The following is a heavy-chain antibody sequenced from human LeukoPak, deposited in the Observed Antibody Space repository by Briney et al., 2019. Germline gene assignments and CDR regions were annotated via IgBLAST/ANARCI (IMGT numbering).Heavy chain of an antibody. J-gene: IGHJ4*02. D-gene: IGHD1-26*01. CDR1: GGTFSSYA. CDR3: ARAGGIVGATFWLDY. V-gene: IGHV1-69*04. CDR2: IIPILGIA. Sequence: GASVKVSCKASGGTFSSYAISWVRQAPGQGLEWMGRIIPILGIANYAQKFQGRVTITADKSTSTAYMELSSLRSEDTAVYYCARAGGIVGATFWLDYWGQGTLVTVSS.